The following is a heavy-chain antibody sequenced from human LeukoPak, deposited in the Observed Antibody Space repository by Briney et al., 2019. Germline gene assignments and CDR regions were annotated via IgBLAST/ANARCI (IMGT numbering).Heavy chain of an antibody. D-gene: IGHD3-22*01. Sequence: TGGSLRLSCAGAGFTFSKFAMSWVRQAPGKGLEWVSTISNSDDSTYYADSVKGRFTISRDNSKNTLYLQMNSLRAEDTAVYYCARVRDYYDSRGYYFEYFDHWGQGTLVTVSS. CDR1: GFTFSKFA. J-gene: IGHJ1*01. V-gene: IGHV3-23*01. CDR2: ISNSDDST. CDR3: ARVRDYYDSRGYYFEYFDH.